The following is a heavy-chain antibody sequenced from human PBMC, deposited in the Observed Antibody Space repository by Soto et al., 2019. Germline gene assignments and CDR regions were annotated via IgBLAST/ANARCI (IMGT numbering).Heavy chain of an antibody. D-gene: IGHD3-16*02. CDR1: GFTFSNAW. CDR2: IKSKTDGGTT. CDR3: TSRRSPYYDYVWGSYQTGGYYYYGMDV. Sequence: GGSLRLSCAASGFTFSNAWMNWVRQAPGKGLEWVGRIKSKTDGGTTDYAAPVKGRFTISRDDSKNTLYLQMNSLKTEDTAVYYCTSRRSPYYDYVWGSYQTGGYYYYGMDVWGQGTTVTVSS. J-gene: IGHJ6*02. V-gene: IGHV3-15*07.